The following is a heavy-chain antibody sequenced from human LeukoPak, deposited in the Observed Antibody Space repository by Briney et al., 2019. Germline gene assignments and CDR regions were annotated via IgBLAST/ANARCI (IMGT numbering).Heavy chain of an antibody. Sequence: PSQTLSLTCAVSGGSISNSGYSWSWIRQPPGTGLEWIGYIHHTGSTYYNPSLKSRVTISVDRSKNQFSLKLSSVTAADTAMYFCARTPTYCGGDCYYFDPWGQGTLVTVSS. CDR2: IHHTGST. CDR3: ARTPTYCGGDCYYFDP. J-gene: IGHJ5*02. V-gene: IGHV4-30-2*01. CDR1: GGSISNSGYS. D-gene: IGHD2-21*02.